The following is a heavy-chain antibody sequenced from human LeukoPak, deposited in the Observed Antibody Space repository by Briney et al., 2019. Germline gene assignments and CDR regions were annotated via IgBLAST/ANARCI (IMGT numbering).Heavy chain of an antibody. D-gene: IGHD6-19*01. CDR1: GGSISSGDYY. CDR3: ARGVYRSGWYGYYYDGMDV. Sequence: SETLSLTCPVSGGSISSGDYYWSWLRQPPGKGLEWLRYIYYSGSTNYNPSLKSRVTISVDTSKNQFYLKLSSVAAADAAVYYCARGVYRSGWYGYYYDGMDVWGQGTTVTVSS. V-gene: IGHV4-61*08. CDR2: IYYSGST. J-gene: IGHJ6*02.